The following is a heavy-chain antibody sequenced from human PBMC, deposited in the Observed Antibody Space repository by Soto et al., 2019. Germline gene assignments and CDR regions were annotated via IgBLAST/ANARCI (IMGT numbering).Heavy chain of an antibody. CDR1: GFTFSRYW. J-gene: IGHJ4*02. V-gene: IGHV3-7*01. Sequence: GGSLRLSCAASGFTFSRYWMSWVRQAPGRGLEWMANIKYDGSEKYYVDSVKGRFTISRDNAKNSLYLQMNSLRAEDTAVYYCARDSDNYFDYWGQGTLVTVSS. D-gene: IGHD3-9*01. CDR3: ARDSDNYFDY. CDR2: IKYDGSEK.